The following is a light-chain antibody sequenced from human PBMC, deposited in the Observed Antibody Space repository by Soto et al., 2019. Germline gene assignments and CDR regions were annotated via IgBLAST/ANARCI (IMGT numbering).Light chain of an antibody. CDR2: SNV. V-gene: IGLV1-44*01. CDR1: SSTMGSGS. J-gene: IGLJ7*01. CDR3: AAWDDSLKAI. Sequence: QSVLTQPPSASGTPGQRVTISCSGSSSTMGSGSVNWYQQLPGTAPKLLIYSNVQRPSGVPDRFSGSKSGTSASLVISGLQSEDEADYYCAAWDDSLKAIFGGGTQLTVL.